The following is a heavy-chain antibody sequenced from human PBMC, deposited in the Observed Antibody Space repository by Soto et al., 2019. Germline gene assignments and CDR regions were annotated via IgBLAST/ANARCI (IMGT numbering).Heavy chain of an antibody. J-gene: IGHJ6*02. Sequence: QVQLQQWGAGLLKPSETLSLTCAVYGGSFSGYYWSWIRQPPGKGLGWIGEINHSGSTNYNPSLKSRVTISVDTSKNQFSLKLSSVTAADTAVYYCARGARVVVPAAIRGFGYYGMDVWGQGTTVTVSS. CDR1: GGSFSGYY. CDR2: INHSGST. V-gene: IGHV4-34*01. CDR3: ARGARVVVPAAIRGFGYYGMDV. D-gene: IGHD2-2*02.